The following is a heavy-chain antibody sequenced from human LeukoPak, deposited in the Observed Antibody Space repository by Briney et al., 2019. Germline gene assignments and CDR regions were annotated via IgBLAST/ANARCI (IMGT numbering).Heavy chain of an antibody. CDR2: MNPNSGNT. V-gene: IGHV1-8*01. CDR3: ARDPHWGSLDY. Sequence: ASVKVSRKASGYTFSTYDINWVRQATGQGLEWMGWMNPNSGNTGYAQKFKGRVTMTRNTSISTAYMELSSLRSEDTAVYYCARDPHWGSLDYWGQGTLVTVSS. CDR1: GYTFSTYD. D-gene: IGHD7-27*01. J-gene: IGHJ4*02.